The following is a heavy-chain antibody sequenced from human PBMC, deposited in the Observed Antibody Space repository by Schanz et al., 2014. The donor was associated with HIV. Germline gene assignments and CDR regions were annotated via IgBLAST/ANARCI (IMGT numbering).Heavy chain of an antibody. CDR2: IVVGSGNT. CDR3: ARGSPGWYNFDY. CDR1: GFTFTSSA. V-gene: IGHV1-58*01. J-gene: IGHJ4*02. Sequence: QLVQSGAEVKEPGSSVKVSCKASGFTFTSSAVQWVRQARGQRLEWIGWIVVGSGNTNYAQKFQGRVTITADESTSTAYMELSSLRSEDTAVYYCARGSPGWYNFDYWGQGTLVTVSS. D-gene: IGHD6-19*01.